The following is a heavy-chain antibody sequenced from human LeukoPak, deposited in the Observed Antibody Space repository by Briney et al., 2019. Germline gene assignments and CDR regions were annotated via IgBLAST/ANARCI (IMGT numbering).Heavy chain of an antibody. V-gene: IGHV1-2*02. CDR1: GYTFTGYY. CDR3: ARTMVAGSNSGFDY. J-gene: IGHJ4*02. Sequence: ASVKVSCKASGYTFTGYYMHWVRQAPGQGLEWMGWINPNSGGTNYARKFQGRVTMTRDTSISTAYMELSRLRSDDTAVYYCARTMVAGSNSGFDYWGQGTLVTVSS. CDR2: INPNSGGT. D-gene: IGHD6-19*01.